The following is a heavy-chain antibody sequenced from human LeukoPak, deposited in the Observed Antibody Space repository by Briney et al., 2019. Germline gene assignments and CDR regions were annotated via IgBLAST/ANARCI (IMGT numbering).Heavy chain of an antibody. Sequence: QPGGSLTLSCAASGFTFSSYAMSWVRLDPGRGLEWVSAISGSGGSTYYAASVKGRFTISRDNSKNTLYLQMNSLRAEDTAVYYCAKALGGYWGQGTLVTVSS. CDR1: GFTFSSYA. CDR2: ISGSGGST. D-gene: IGHD1-26*01. V-gene: IGHV3-23*01. J-gene: IGHJ4*02. CDR3: AKALGGY.